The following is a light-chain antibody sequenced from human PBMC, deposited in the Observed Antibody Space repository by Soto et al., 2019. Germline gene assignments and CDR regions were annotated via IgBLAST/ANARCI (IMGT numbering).Light chain of an antibody. J-gene: IGLJ3*02. Sequence: QSALTQPASVSGSPGQSITISCTGTSSDVGSYNIVSWYQQQPGKAPKLIIYEVNKRPSGVSDRFSGSKSDNTASLTISGLQAEDEADYYCCSYACSSTWVFGGGTKVTVL. CDR3: CSYACSSTWV. V-gene: IGLV2-23*02. CDR1: SSDVGSYNI. CDR2: EVN.